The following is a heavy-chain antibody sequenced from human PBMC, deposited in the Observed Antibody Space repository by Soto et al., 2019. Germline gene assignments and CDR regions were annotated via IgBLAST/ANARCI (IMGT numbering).Heavy chain of an antibody. D-gene: IGHD4-17*01. CDR3: ARELDYGDPNAPIDY. CDR1: GFTFSSYS. J-gene: IGHJ4*02. Sequence: PGGSLRLSCAASGFTFSSYSMNWVRQAPGKGLEWVSYISSSSSTIYYADSVKGRFTISRDNAKNSLYLQMNSLRDEDTAVYYCARELDYGDPNAPIDYWGQGTLVTVSS. V-gene: IGHV3-48*02. CDR2: ISSSSSTI.